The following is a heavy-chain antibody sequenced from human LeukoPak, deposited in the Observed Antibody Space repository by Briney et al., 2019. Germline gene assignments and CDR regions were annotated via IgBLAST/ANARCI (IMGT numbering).Heavy chain of an antibody. J-gene: IGHJ4*02. V-gene: IGHV3-64D*06. CDR2: ISSNGGST. D-gene: IGHD2-2*01. CDR1: GFTFSSYA. CDR3: VKRSYCSSTSCSFDY. Sequence: GGSLRLSCSASGFTFSSYAMHWVRQAPGKGLEYVSAISSNGGSTYYADSVKGRFTISRDNSKNTLHLQMSSLRAEDTAVYYCVKRSYCSSTSCSFDYWGQGTLVTVSS.